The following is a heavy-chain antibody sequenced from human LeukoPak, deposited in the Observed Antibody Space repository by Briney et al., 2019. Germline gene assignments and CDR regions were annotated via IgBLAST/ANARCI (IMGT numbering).Heavy chain of an antibody. CDR2: ISPYNGNT. D-gene: IGHD6-19*01. CDR1: GYTFTSYG. CDR3: ARNRGSGWGLDALDI. Sequence: ASVTVSCKASGYTFTSYGISWVRLAPGQGLEWMGWISPYNGNTNYAQNLHGRVTMTTDTSTSTACMELRSLRSDDTAVYYCARNRGSGWGLDALDIWGQGTMVTVSS. V-gene: IGHV1-18*01. J-gene: IGHJ3*02.